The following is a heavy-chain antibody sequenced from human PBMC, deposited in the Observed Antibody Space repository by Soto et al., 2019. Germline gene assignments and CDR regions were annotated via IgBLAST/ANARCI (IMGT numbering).Heavy chain of an antibody. D-gene: IGHD2-15*01. V-gene: IGHV4-31*03. CDR1: GGSISSGGYY. J-gene: IGHJ6*02. CDR2: IYYSGST. Sequence: QVQLQESGPGLVKPSQTLSLTCTVSGGSISSGGYYWSWIRQHPGKGLEWIGYIYYSGSTYYNPSLKRRVTISVDTSKNQFSLKLSSVTAADTAVYYCARGVAPNYYYYGMDVWGQGTTVTVSS. CDR3: ARGVAPNYYYYGMDV.